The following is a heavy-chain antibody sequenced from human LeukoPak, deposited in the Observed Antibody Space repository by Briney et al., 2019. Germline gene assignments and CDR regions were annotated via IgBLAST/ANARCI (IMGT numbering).Heavy chain of an antibody. CDR2: IYTSGST. Sequence: SETLSLTCTVSGGSISSGSYYWSWIRQPAGKGLDWIGRIYTSGSTEYNPSLKSRVTISVDTSKNQFSLKLTSVTAADTAVYYCARVQEVMVRGASYWFDPWGQGTLVTVSS. J-gene: IGHJ5*02. CDR3: ARVQEVMVRGASYWFDP. CDR1: GGSISSGSYY. D-gene: IGHD3-10*01. V-gene: IGHV4-61*02.